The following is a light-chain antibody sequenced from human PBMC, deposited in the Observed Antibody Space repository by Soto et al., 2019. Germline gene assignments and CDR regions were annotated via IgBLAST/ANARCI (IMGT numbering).Light chain of an antibody. V-gene: IGLV2-11*01. Sequence: QSALTQPRSVSGSPGQSVTVSCSGTSRDVGGYNYVSWFQQHPGKAPKLMIYDVNQRPSGVPDRFSGSKSGNTASLTISGLQAEDEADYYCCSYAGNYILIFGGGTKLTVL. J-gene: IGLJ2*01. CDR1: SRDVGGYNY. CDR2: DVN. CDR3: CSYAGNYILI.